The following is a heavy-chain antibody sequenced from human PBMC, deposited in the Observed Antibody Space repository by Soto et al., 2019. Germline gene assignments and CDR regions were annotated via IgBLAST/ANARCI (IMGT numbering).Heavy chain of an antibody. Sequence: QVQLVQSGAEVKKPGSSVKVSCKASGGTFSSYTISWVRQAPGQGLEWMGRIIPILGIANYAQKFQGRVTITADRPTRTASMELSSLRAEETGVYYCARARGGGEHGPRSYYYGMDVWGQGTTVTVSS. CDR3: ARARGGGEHGPRSYYYGMDV. CDR2: IIPILGIA. V-gene: IGHV1-69*02. J-gene: IGHJ6*02. D-gene: IGHD3-16*01. CDR1: GGTFSSYT.